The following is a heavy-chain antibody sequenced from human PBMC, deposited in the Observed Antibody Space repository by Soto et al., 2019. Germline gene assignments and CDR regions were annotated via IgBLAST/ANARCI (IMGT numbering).Heavy chain of an antibody. CDR3: ARVSGSYLT. D-gene: IGHD1-26*01. Sequence: PSETLSLTCTVSGGSISSYYWSWIRQPPGKGLEWIGYIYYSGSPNYNPSLKSRVTISVDTSKNQCSLKLSSVTAADTAVYYCARVSGSYLTWGQGTLVTVSS. CDR1: GGSISSYY. V-gene: IGHV4-59*01. CDR2: IYYSGSP. J-gene: IGHJ5*02.